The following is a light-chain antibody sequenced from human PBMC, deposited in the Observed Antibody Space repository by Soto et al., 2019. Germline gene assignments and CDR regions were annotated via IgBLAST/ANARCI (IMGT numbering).Light chain of an antibody. CDR1: QSVSSSY. J-gene: IGKJ2*01. V-gene: IGKV3-20*01. CDR3: QQYGSSPPMYN. CDR2: GAS. Sequence: EIVLTQSPGTLSLSPGERATLSCRASQSVSSSYLAWYQQKPGQAPRLLIYGASSRATGIPDRFSGSGSGTYFTLTISRLEPEDFAVYYCQQYGSSPPMYNFGQGTKLVIK.